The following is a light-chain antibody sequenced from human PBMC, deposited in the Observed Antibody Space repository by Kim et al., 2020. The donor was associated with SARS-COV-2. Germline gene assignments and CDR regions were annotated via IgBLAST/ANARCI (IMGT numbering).Light chain of an antibody. CDR2: GNS. V-gene: IGLV1-40*01. J-gene: IGLJ1*01. CDR1: SSNIGAGYD. Sequence: GQRVTISCTGSSSNIGAGYDVHWYQQLPGTTPKLLIYGNSNRPSGVPDRFSGSKSGTSASLAITGLQAEDEADYYCQSYDSSVEVFGTGTKVTVL. CDR3: QSYDSSVEV.